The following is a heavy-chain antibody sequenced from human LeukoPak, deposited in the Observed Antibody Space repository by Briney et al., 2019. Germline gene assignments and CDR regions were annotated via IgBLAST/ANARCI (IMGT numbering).Heavy chain of an antibody. D-gene: IGHD6-19*01. J-gene: IGHJ4*02. Sequence: GGSLRLSCAASGFTFDDYGMSWVRQAPGKGLEWVSGINWNGGSTGYADSVKGRFTISRGNAKNSLYLQMNSLRAEDTALYYCARVYSSGWLGYFDYWGQGTLVTVSS. V-gene: IGHV3-20*04. CDR2: INWNGGST. CDR1: GFTFDDYG. CDR3: ARVYSSGWLGYFDY.